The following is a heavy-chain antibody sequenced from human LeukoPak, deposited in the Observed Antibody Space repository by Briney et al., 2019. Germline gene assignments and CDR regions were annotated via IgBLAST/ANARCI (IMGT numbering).Heavy chain of an antibody. CDR1: GYTLTGHY. J-gene: IGHJ5*02. D-gene: IGHD6-6*01. CDR3: ARGSSSSPDSGFTWFDT. V-gene: IGHV1-2*02. Sequence: ASVKVSCKASGYTLTGHYIHWVRQAPEQGLEWMGWLNPHSGDTEYAQKFQYRVAMTRDTSINTAYMDLSSLTSDDTAMYYCARGSSSSPDSGFTWFDTWGQGTLVIVSA. CDR2: LNPHSGDT.